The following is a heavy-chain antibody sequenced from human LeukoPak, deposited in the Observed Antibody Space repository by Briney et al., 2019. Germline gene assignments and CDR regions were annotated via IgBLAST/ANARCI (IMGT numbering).Heavy chain of an antibody. CDR3: AVTSEDSGSGSSSKLVS. D-gene: IGHD3-10*01. CDR2: INHSGST. J-gene: IGHJ5*02. V-gene: IGHV4-34*01. Sequence: ETLSLTCAVYGGSFSGYYWSWIRQPPGKGLEWIGEINHSGSTNYNPSLKSRVTISVDTSKNQFSLKLSSVTAADTAVYYCAVTSEDSGSGSSSKLVSWGQGTLVTVSS. CDR1: GGSFSGYY.